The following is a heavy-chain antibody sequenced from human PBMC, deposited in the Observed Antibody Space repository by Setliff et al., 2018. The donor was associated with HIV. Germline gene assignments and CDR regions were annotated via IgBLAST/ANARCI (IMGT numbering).Heavy chain of an antibody. Sequence: SETLSLTCTVSGGSISSGSYYWSWMRQPAGKGLEWIGHLYTSGSTNYNPSLKSRVTISVDTCKNQFSLKLTSVTAADTAVYYCASRVYYYDSNNFLREEEFDPWGQGTLVTVSS. D-gene: IGHD3-22*01. V-gene: IGHV4-61*09. CDR1: GGSISSGSYY. J-gene: IGHJ5*02. CDR2: LYTSGST. CDR3: ASRVYYYDSNNFLREEEFDP.